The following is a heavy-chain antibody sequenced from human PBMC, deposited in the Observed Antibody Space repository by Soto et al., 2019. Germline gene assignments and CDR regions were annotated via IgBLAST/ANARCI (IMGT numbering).Heavy chain of an antibody. CDR2: ISAYNGDT. Sequence: SVKVSLNAPGYTFTSYCFSWVLQAPGQGLEWMGWISAYNGDTNYPQKFQARVTMTTDTSTSTVYLDLRSLRSDDTAVYYCARSSGTYPPSRYYYGLDVWGQGTTVTVS. CDR1: GYTFTSYC. J-gene: IGHJ6*02. CDR3: ARSSGTYPPSRYYYGLDV. D-gene: IGHD1-26*01. V-gene: IGHV1-18*01.